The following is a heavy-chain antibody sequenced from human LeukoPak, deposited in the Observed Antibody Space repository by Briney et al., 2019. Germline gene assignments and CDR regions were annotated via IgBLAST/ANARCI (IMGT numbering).Heavy chain of an antibody. Sequence: ASVKVSCKASGYTFTSYDINWVRQAPGQGLEWMGWMNPNSGNTGYAQKFQGRVTMTRNTSISTAYMELSSLRSEDTAVYYCARDYGSGSYYSYYYYYYYMDVWGKGTTVTVSS. D-gene: IGHD3-10*01. CDR1: GYTFTSYD. J-gene: IGHJ6*03. V-gene: IGHV1-8*01. CDR3: ARDYGSGSYYSYYYYYYYMDV. CDR2: MNPNSGNT.